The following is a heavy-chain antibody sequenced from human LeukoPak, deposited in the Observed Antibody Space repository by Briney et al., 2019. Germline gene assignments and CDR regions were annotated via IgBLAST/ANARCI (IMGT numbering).Heavy chain of an antibody. CDR1: GDSISSYY. CDR3: ARDPHYSNGSGYYSAYNWFDP. D-gene: IGHD3-22*01. J-gene: IGHJ5*02. V-gene: IGHV4-4*07. Sequence: SETLSLTCISSGDSISSYYWSWLREPAGKGLEWFGRIYTSESTNYNPSLKSRVTMSLATSENHFSLKLSSVTAADTAVYFCARDPHYSNGSGYYSAYNWFDPWGQGTLVTVSS. CDR2: IYTSEST.